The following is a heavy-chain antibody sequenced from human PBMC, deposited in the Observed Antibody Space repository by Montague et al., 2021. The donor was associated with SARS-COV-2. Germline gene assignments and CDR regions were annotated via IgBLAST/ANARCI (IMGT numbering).Heavy chain of an antibody. V-gene: IGHV4-59*13. CDR1: GGSISSYY. CDR3: ARDSHYYDSSGHFDY. J-gene: IGHJ4*02. D-gene: IGHD3-22*01. Sequence: SETLSLTCTVSGGSISSYYWSWIRQPPGKGLEWIGYIYYSGSTNYNPSLKSRVTISVDTSNNQFSLKLSSVTAADTAVYYCARDSHYYDSSGHFDYWGQGTLVTVSS. CDR2: IYYSGST.